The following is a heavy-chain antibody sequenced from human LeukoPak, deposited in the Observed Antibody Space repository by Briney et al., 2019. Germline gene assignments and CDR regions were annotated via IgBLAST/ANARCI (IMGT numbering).Heavy chain of an antibody. J-gene: IGHJ4*02. CDR3: ARDAPGIVGTITYYFDY. CDR1: GFTFSSYG. CDR2: ISYDGSNK. V-gene: IGHV3-30*03. Sequence: PGRSLRLSCAASGFTFSSYGMHWVRQAPGKGLEWVAVISYDGSNKYYADSVKGRFTISRDNSKNTLYLQMNSLRTEDTAVYYCARDAPGIVGTITYYFDYWGQGILVTVSS. D-gene: IGHD1-26*01.